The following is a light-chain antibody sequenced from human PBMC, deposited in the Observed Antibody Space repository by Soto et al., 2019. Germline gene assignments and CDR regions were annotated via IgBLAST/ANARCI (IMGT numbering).Light chain of an antibody. V-gene: IGLV4-69*01. CDR1: SGHSSYA. CDR2: INSDGSH. J-gene: IGLJ2*01. Sequence: QSVLTQSPSASASLGASVKLTCTLSSGHSSYAIAWHQQQPEKGPRYLMKINSDGSHSKGDGIPDRFSGSSSGAERYLTIAILQSEDEADYYCQTWGTGIHVVFGGGTKLTVL. CDR3: QTWGTGIHVV.